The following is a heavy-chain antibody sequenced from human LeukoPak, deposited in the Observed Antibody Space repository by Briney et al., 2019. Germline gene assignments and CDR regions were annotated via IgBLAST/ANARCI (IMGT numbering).Heavy chain of an antibody. J-gene: IGHJ4*02. CDR3: ARDRSKQHPSDY. CDR1: GFTFSSYS. V-gene: IGHV3-21*01. Sequence: PGGSLRLSCAASGFTFSSYSMNWVRQAPGKGLVWVSSISSSSSYIYYADSVKGRFTISRDNAKNSLYLQMNSLRAEDTAVYYCARDRSKQHPSDYWGQGTLVTVSS. CDR2: ISSSSSYI. D-gene: IGHD6-13*01.